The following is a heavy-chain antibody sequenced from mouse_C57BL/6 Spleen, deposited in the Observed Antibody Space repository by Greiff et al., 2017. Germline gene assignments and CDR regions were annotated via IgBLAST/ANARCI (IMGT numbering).Heavy chain of an antibody. V-gene: IGHV1-42*01. CDR3: ARRDDDWYFDV. CDR2: INPSTGGT. J-gene: IGHJ1*03. D-gene: IGHD2-14*01. Sequence: EVKLQESGPELVKPGASVKISCKASGYSFTGYYMNWVKQSPEKSLEWIGEINPSTGGTTYNQKFKAKATLTVDKSSSTAYMQLKSLTSEDSAVYYCARRDDDWYFDVWGTGTTVTVSS. CDR1: GYSFTGYY.